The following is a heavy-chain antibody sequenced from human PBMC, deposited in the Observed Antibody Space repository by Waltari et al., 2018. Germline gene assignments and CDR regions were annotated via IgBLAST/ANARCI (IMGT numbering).Heavy chain of an antibody. V-gene: IGHV1-69*02. Sequence: QVQLVQSGAEVKKPGSSVKVSCKASGGTFSSYTISWVRQAPGQGLEWMGRIIPILGIANDAQQFQGRVTITADKSTSTAYMELSSLRSEDTAVYYCARLRGSGSYYNGYGMDVWGQGTTVTVSS. CDR3: ARLRGSGSYYNGYGMDV. CDR1: GGTFSSYT. J-gene: IGHJ6*02. D-gene: IGHD3-10*01. CDR2: IIPILGIA.